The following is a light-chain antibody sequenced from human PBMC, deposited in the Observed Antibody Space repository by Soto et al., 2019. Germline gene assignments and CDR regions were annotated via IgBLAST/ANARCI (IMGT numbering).Light chain of an antibody. CDR3: QQRSNWPPALT. V-gene: IGKV3-11*01. Sequence: EVVLTQSPATLALSPGESATLSCRASQSVGYYLAWYQQKPGQPPRLLIYDTSNRATGIPARFSGSGSGTDFTLTISSLEPEDFAVYYCQQRSNWPPALTFGGGTKVEIK. CDR2: DTS. CDR1: QSVGYY. J-gene: IGKJ4*01.